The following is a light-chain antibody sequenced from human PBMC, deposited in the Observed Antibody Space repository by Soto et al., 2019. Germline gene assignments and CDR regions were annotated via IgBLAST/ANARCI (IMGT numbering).Light chain of an antibody. V-gene: IGKV3-15*01. J-gene: IGKJ1*01. CDR1: QSVSSN. CDR2: GAS. Sequence: EIVMTQSPATLSVSPGERATLSCRASQSVSSNLAWYQKKPGQAPRLLIYGASTRATGIPARFSGSGSWTEFTLTISSLQSEDFAVYYCQQYNNWPWTFGQGTKVEI. CDR3: QQYNNWPWT.